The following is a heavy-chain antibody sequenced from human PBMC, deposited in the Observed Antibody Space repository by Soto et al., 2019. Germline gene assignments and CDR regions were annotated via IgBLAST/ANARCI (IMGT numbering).Heavy chain of an antibody. D-gene: IGHD3-22*01. CDR1: GYTFTSYG. CDR3: AISGYYYYSFAY. Sequence: VKVSCKASGYTFTSYGISWVRQAPGQGLEWMGIINPSGGSTSYAQKFQGRVTMTRDTSTSTVYMELSSLRSEDTAVYYCAISGYYYYSFAYWGQGTLVTVSS. J-gene: IGHJ4*02. V-gene: IGHV1-46*03. CDR2: INPSGGST.